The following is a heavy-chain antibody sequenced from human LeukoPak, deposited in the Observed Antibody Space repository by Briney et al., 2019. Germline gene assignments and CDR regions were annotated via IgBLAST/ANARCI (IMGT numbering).Heavy chain of an antibody. J-gene: IGHJ4*02. CDR1: GYTFTGYY. CDR2: INPNSGGT. V-gene: IGHV1-2*02. D-gene: IGHD5/OR15-5a*01. CDR3: ARALVLRLQIPFGY. Sequence: ASVKVSCKASGYTFTGYYMHWVRQAPGQGLEWMGWINPNSGGTNYAQKFQGRVTMTRDTSISTDYMELSRLRSDDTAVYYCARALVLRLQIPFGYWGQGTLVTVSS.